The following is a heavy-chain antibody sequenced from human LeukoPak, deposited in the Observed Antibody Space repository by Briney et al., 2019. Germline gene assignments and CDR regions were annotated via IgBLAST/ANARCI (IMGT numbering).Heavy chain of an antibody. J-gene: IGHJ4*02. V-gene: IGHV4-39*07. CDR1: GGSISSSTYY. CDR2: IYYSGRI. D-gene: IGHD1-26*01. CDR3: AREYIGNYYTTY. Sequence: SETLSLTCTVSGGSISSSTYYWGWIRQPPGKGLEWIGSIYYSGRIYYNPSLKSRVTISVDTSKNQFSLKLKSVTAADTAVYFCAREYIGNYYTTYWGQGTLVTVSS.